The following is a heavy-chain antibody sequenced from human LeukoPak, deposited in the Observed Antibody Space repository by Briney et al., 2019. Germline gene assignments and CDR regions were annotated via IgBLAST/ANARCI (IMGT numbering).Heavy chain of an antibody. Sequence: SQTLSLTCAISGDSVSSNSAACNWIRQSPSRGLEWLGRTYYRSKWYNDYAVSVKSRITINPDTSKNQFSLQLNSVTPEDTAVYYCAKTYSSSWYSIPRRWFDPWGQGTLVTVSS. CDR3: AKTYSSSWYSIPRRWFDP. D-gene: IGHD6-13*01. V-gene: IGHV6-1*01. CDR2: TYYRSKWYN. CDR1: GDSVSSNSAA. J-gene: IGHJ5*02.